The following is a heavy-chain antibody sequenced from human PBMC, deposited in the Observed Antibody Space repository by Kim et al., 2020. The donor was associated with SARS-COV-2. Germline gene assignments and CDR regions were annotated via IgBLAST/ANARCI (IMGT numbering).Heavy chain of an antibody. Sequence: TSSADSVKGRFTITRDTSKNTRYLQMNSLTAEDTAVYYCAKCTPALPDYWGQGTLVTVSS. V-gene: IGHV3-23*01. CDR2: T. D-gene: IGHD2-2*01. CDR3: AKCTPALPDY. J-gene: IGHJ4*02.